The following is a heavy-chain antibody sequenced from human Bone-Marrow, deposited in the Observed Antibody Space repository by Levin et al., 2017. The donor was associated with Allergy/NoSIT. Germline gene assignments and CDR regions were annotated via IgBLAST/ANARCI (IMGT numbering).Heavy chain of an antibody. V-gene: IGHV2-5*02. D-gene: IGHD2/OR15-2a*01. J-gene: IGHJ4*02. CDR2: ISCDDHK. CDR3: AHSQMVQMIYAFDY. Sequence: SGPTLVKPTQTLTLTCTFSGFSLTTDGVGVGWIRQPPGKALEWLALISCDDHKLYSPSLKTRLIIAKDTSENQVVLTMTDLDPVDTATYYCAHSQMVQMIYAFDYWGQGTLVTVSS. CDR1: GFSLTTDGVG.